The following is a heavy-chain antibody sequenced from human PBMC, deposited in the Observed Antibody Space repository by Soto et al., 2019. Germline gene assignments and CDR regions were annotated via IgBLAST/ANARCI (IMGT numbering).Heavy chain of an antibody. D-gene: IGHD2-15*01. CDR1: GFTFSNVW. J-gene: IGHJ4*02. CDR2: IKRRADGGTT. Sequence: EVQLVESGGGLVKPGGSLSLSCAASGFTFSNVWMSWVRQAPGKGLEWVGRIKRRADGGTTVYATPVRGRFTVSRDDSKTTLYLQMNSLKTEDAVVYYCTAGYCSGGSCYSVVYWGQGALVTVSS. V-gene: IGHV3-15*01. CDR3: TAGYCSGGSCYSVVY.